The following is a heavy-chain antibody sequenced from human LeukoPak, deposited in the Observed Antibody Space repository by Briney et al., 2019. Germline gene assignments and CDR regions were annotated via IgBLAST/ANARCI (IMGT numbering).Heavy chain of an antibody. CDR2: ISGSGGST. CDR1: GFTFSTYA. J-gene: IGHJ3*02. Sequence: PGGSLRLSCAASGFTFSTYAMNWVRQAPGKGLDWVSAISGSGGSTYYAESVKGRFTISRDNSKNTVYLQMNSLRAEDSALYYCAKPRSATQDAFDIWGQGTMVTVSS. CDR3: AKPRSATQDAFDI. V-gene: IGHV3-23*01.